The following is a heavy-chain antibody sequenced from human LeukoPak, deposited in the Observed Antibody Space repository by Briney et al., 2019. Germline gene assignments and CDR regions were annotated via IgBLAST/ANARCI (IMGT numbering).Heavy chain of an antibody. V-gene: IGHV3-7*01. J-gene: IGHJ4*02. CDR3: ARGRGGDFDY. CDR1: GFTFNDYW. Sequence: GGSLRLSCATSGFTFNDYWMSWVRQSLGKGLEWVANIKPDGSEKYYVDSVKGRFIISRDNAKNSLYLQMNSLRAGDTAVYYCARGRGGDFDYWGQGTLVTVSS. CDR2: IKPDGSEK. D-gene: IGHD3-16*01.